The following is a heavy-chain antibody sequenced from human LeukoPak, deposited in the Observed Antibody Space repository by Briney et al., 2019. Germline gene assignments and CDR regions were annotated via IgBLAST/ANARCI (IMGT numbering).Heavy chain of an antibody. CDR1: GYTFTSYY. CDR3: ARDMGLVGSTGWFDP. CDR2: INPSGGST. J-gene: IGHJ5*02. D-gene: IGHD2-8*02. Sequence: GASVKVSCKASGYTFTSYYMHWVRQAPGQGLEWMGIINPSGGSTSYAQKFQGRVTMTRDTSISTAYMELSRLRSDDTAVYYCARDMGLVGSTGWFDPWGQGTLVTVSS. V-gene: IGHV1-46*01.